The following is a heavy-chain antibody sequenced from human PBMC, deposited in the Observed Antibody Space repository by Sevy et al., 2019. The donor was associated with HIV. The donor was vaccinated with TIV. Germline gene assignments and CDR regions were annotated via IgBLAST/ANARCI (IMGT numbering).Heavy chain of an antibody. Sequence: GGSLRLSCAASGFTFSHHNMNWVRQAPGKGLEWISYISKSGSTTYFANSVRGRFTISGDNAKNSLFLEMHSLTDEDTAVYYCAREENRELGTIPLDSWGRGIQVTVSS. CDR1: GFTFSHHN. V-gene: IGHV3-48*02. CDR3: AREENRELGTIPLDS. D-gene: IGHD7-27*01. CDR2: ISKSGSTT. J-gene: IGHJ4*02.